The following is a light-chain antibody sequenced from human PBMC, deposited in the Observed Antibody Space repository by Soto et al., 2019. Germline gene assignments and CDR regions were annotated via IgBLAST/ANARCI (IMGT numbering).Light chain of an antibody. CDR2: DVS. CDR1: SSDVGGYNY. J-gene: IGLJ1*01. CDR3: CSYAGSYYV. V-gene: IGLV2-11*01. Sequence: QSALTQPRSVSGSPGQSVTISCTGTSSDVGGYNYVSWYQQHPGKAPKLMIYDVSQRPSGVPDRFSGSKSGNTASLTISGLQAEDDADYYCCSYAGSYYVFGTGTKVTVL.